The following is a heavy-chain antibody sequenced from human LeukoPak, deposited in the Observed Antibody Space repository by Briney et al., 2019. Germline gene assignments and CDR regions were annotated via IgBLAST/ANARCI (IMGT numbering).Heavy chain of an antibody. V-gene: IGHV4-38-2*02. CDR2: IRQSGTT. Sequence: SETLSLTCTVSGYSISSGYYWGWIRQPPGKGLEWIGSIRQSGTTYHNPSLRSRVTISVDTSKNQFSLKRTSVTAADTAMYSCAREIRSGYFYFDYWGQGTLVTVSS. CDR1: GYSISSGYY. D-gene: IGHD5-12*01. CDR3: AREIRSGYFYFDY. J-gene: IGHJ4*02.